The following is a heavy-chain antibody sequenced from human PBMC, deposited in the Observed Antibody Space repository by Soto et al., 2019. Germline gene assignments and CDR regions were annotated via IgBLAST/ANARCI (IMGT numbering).Heavy chain of an antibody. CDR3: ARSGFGELKGFDY. Sequence: QVQLVESGGGVVQPGRSLRLSCAASGFTFSSYGMHWVRQAPGKGLEWVAVIWDDGSNKYYADSVKGRFTISRDNSKNTLYLQMNSLRAEDTAVYYCARSGFGELKGFDYWGQGTLVTVSS. V-gene: IGHV3-33*01. D-gene: IGHD3-10*01. J-gene: IGHJ4*02. CDR2: IWDDGSNK. CDR1: GFTFSSYG.